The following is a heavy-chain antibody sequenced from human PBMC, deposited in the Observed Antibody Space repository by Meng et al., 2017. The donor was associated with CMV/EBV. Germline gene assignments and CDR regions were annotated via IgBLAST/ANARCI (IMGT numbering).Heavy chain of an antibody. J-gene: IGHJ4*02. CDR3: ARGRLRFDY. Sequence: GESLKISCAASGFTFGSYWMSWVRQAPGKGLEWVANIKQDGSEKYYVDSVKGRFTISRDNAKNSLYLQMNSLRAEDTAVYYCARGRLRFDYWGQGTLVTVSS. CDR1: GFTFGSYW. CDR2: IKQDGSEK. V-gene: IGHV3-7*01. D-gene: IGHD2-15*01.